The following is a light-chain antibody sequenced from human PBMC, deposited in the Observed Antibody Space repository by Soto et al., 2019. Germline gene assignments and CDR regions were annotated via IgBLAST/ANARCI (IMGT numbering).Light chain of an antibody. CDR1: SSDVGSYNL. CDR3: CSYAGSSTYV. Sequence: QSVLTQPASVSGSPGQSITISCTGTSSDVGSYNLVSWYQQHPGKAPKLMIYEGSKRPSGASNRFSGSKSGNTASPTISGLQAEDEADYYCCSYAGSSTYVFGTGTKVT. J-gene: IGLJ1*01. V-gene: IGLV2-23*01. CDR2: EGS.